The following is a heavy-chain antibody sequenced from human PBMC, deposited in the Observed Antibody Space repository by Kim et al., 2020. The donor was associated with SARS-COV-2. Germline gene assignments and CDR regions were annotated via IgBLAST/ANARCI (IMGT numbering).Heavy chain of an antibody. J-gene: IGHJ6*02. CDR2: ISSSSSTI. D-gene: IGHD2-2*01. Sequence: GGSLRLSCAASGFTFSSYSMNWVRQAPGKGLEWVSYISSSSSTIYYADSVKGRFTISRDNAKNSLYLQMNSLRDEDTAVYYCAGVDTGYCSSTSCYSNYYYDGIDVWGQGTTVTVSS. V-gene: IGHV3-48*02. CDR1: GFTFSSYS. CDR3: AGVDTGYCSSTSCYSNYYYDGIDV.